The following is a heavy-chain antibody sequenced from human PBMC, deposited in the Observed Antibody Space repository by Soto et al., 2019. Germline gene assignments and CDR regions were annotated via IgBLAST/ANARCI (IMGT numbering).Heavy chain of an antibody. J-gene: IGHJ4*02. D-gene: IGHD6-13*01. CDR1: GFTFGSYW. CDR2: INSDGSST. Sequence: EVQLVESGGGLVQPGGSLRLSCAASGFTFGSYWMHWVRQAPGKGLVWVSRINSDGSSTNYADSVKGRFTISRDNAKNTLHLQMNSLRVEDTAVYYCAREAAGTAVDWGQGTLVTVSS. V-gene: IGHV3-74*01. CDR3: AREAAGTAVD.